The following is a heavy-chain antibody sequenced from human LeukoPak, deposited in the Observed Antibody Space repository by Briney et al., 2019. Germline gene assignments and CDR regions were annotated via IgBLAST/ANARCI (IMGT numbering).Heavy chain of an antibody. CDR3: TRVGYIDEGIDY. CDR1: GFTFSSSA. D-gene: IGHD5-24*01. Sequence: GGSLRLSCTASGFTFSSSAMTWVRQAPGKGLEWVANIKQDGSKKSYVDSVKGRFTISRDNAKNSLYLQMNSLRAEDTAIYYCTRVGYIDEGIDYWGQGTLVTVS. V-gene: IGHV3-7*04. CDR2: IKQDGSKK. J-gene: IGHJ4*02.